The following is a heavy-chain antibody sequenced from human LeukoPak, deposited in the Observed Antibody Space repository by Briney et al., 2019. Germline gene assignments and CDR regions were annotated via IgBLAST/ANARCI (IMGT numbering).Heavy chain of an antibody. V-gene: IGHV1-8*01. Sequence: ASVKVSCKASGYTFTSYDINWVRQATGQGLGWMGWMNPNSGNTGYAQKFQGRVTMTRNTSISTAYMELSSLRSDDTAEYFCAIVSPMTTVARGQGAFDIWGQGTMVIVSA. CDR1: GYTFTSYD. CDR2: MNPNSGNT. J-gene: IGHJ3*02. D-gene: IGHD4-23*01. CDR3: AIVSPMTTVARGQGAFDI.